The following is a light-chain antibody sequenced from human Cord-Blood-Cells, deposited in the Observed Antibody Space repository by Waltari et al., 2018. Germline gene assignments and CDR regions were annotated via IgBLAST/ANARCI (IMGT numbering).Light chain of an antibody. CDR2: QDS. CDR1: KLGDKY. V-gene: IGLV3-1*01. Sequence: SYELTQPPSVSLAPVQTASITCSGDKLGDKYACWYQQKPGQSPVLVIYQDSKRPSEIPERFSGANSGNTATLTISGTQAMDEADYYCQAWDSSTYVCGTGTKVTV. J-gene: IGLJ1*01. CDR3: QAWDSSTYV.